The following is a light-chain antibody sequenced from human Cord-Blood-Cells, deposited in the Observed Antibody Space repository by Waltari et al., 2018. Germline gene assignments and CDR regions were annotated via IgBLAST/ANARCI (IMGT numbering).Light chain of an antibody. J-gene: IGKJ2*03. CDR1: PSISSW. Sequence: DIQMTQSPSTLSASVGDRVTITCRASPSISSWLAWYQQKPGKAPTLLIYKASSLESGVPSRFSGSGSGTEFTLTISSLQPDDFATYYCQQYNSYSHSFGQGTKLEIK. CDR3: QQYNSYSHS. V-gene: IGKV1-5*03. CDR2: KAS.